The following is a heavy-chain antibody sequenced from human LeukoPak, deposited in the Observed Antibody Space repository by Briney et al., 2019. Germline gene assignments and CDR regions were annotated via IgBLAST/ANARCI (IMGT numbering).Heavy chain of an antibody. J-gene: IGHJ6*03. CDR1: GYTFTSYD. D-gene: IGHD3-3*01. V-gene: IGHV1-8*01. CDR2: MNPNSGNT. Sequence: ASVKVSCKASGYTFTSYDINWVRQATGQGLEWMGWMNPNSGNTGYAQKFQGRVTMTRNTSISTAYMELSSLRSEDTAVYYCARGPYYDFWSGYYAGYYYYYMDVWGKGTTVTVSS. CDR3: ARGPYYDFWSGYYAGYYYYYMDV.